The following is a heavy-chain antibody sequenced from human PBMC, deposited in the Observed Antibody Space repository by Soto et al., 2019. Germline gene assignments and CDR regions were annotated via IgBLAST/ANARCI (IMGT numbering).Heavy chain of an antibody. CDR3: AKNADVFHYHMDV. J-gene: IGHJ6*03. CDR2: MNPSSGNT. Sequence: QVLLMQSGAEVRKHGASVTVSCEASGVTFGNYEINWVRQAPGQGLEWMGWMNPSSGNTGYAQKFQGRVTMTRITSTNTAYMELRSLTSEDTAVYYCAKNADVFHYHMDVCVEGTTVTVSS. CDR1: GVTFGNYE. V-gene: IGHV1-8*01.